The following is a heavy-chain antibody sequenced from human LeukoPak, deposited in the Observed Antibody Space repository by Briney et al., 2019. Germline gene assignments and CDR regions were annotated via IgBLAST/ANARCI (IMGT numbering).Heavy chain of an antibody. CDR1: GFTFSSYA. CDR2: ISGSGGST. V-gene: IGHV3-23*01. Sequence: GGSLRLTCAASGFTFSSYALSWIRQAPGKGLEWVSAISGSGGSTYYANSVKGRLTISRDHSNNTLYLQMNSLRAEDTAVYYCAKSAPQFRYFDWFIDAFDIWGQGTMVTVSS. D-gene: IGHD3-9*01. CDR3: AKSAPQFRYFDWFIDAFDI. J-gene: IGHJ3*02.